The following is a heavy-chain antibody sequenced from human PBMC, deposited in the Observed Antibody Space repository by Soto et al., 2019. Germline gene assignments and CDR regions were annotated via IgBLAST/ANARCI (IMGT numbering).Heavy chain of an antibody. D-gene: IGHD4-17*01. V-gene: IGHV4-59*11. CDR2: IYFSGST. CDR1: GGSINNQY. J-gene: IGHJ4*02. Sequence: ETLSLTCTVFGGSINNQYWSWIRQPPGKGLEWIGYIYFSGSTNYNPSLKSRVTISVDTSKNQFSLKLSSVTAADTAVYYCARDGGYGGPYWGQGTLVTVSS. CDR3: ARDGGYGGPY.